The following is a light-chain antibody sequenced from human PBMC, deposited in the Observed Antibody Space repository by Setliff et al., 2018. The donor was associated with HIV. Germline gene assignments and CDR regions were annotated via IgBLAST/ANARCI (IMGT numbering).Light chain of an antibody. CDR1: SSDIVGYNF. V-gene: IGLV2-14*03. Sequence: QSVLTQPASVSGSPGQSITISCTGTSSDIVGYNFVSWYQQYPGEAPKLIISDNTKRPSGVSDRFSASKSGNTASLTISGLRAEDEADYYCSSYTSSSTYVFGLGTKVTVL. J-gene: IGLJ1*01. CDR3: SSYTSSSTYV. CDR2: DNT.